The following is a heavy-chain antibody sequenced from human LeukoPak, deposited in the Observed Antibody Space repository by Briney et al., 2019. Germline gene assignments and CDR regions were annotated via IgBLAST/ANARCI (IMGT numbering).Heavy chain of an antibody. V-gene: IGHV4-4*07. J-gene: IGHJ4*02. CDR3: ARGPYCSSTSCYTYLFDY. CDR2: IYTSGST. Sequence: SETLSLTCTVSGGSISSYYWSWIRQPAGKGLEWIGRIYTSGSTNYNPSLKSRVTMSVDTSKNQFSLKLSSVTAADTAVYYCARGPYCSSTSCYTYLFDYWGQGTLVTASS. CDR1: GGSISSYY. D-gene: IGHD2-2*02.